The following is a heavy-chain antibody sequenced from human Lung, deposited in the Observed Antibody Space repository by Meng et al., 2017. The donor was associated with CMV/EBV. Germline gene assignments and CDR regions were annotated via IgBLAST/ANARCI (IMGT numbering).Heavy chain of an antibody. CDR2: MNTNSGNT. Sequence: SVXVSXXASGYTFTRYDINWVRQAAGQGLEWMGWMNTNSGNTGYAQNFQGRVTMTRNTATGTAYMELTSLKSEDTAVYYCAREEILVEASAVGRAKYYYSGMDAWGRGXTVTVSS. V-gene: IGHV1-8*01. CDR3: AREEILVEASAVGRAKYYYSGMDA. D-gene: IGHD2-15*01. CDR1: GYTFTRYD. J-gene: IGHJ6*02.